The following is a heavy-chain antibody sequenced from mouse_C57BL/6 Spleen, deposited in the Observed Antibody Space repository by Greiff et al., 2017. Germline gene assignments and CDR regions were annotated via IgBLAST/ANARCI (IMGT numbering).Heavy chain of an antibody. CDR3: ARRSLGSSYWYFDV. Sequence: DVQLVESGGGLVQPGGSLKLSCAASGFTFSDYGMAWVRQAPRKGPEWVAFISNLAYSIYYADTVTGRFTISRENAKNTLYLEMSSLRSEDTAMYYCARRSLGSSYWYFDVWGTGTTVTVSS. V-gene: IGHV5-15*04. CDR2: ISNLAYSI. CDR1: GFTFSDYG. J-gene: IGHJ1*03. D-gene: IGHD1-1*01.